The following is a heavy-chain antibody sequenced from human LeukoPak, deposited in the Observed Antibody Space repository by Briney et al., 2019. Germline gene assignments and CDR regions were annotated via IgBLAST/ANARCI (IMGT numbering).Heavy chain of an antibody. V-gene: IGHV5-51*01. CDR1: GYSFTSYW. J-gene: IGHJ4*02. CDR2: IYPGDSDT. D-gene: IGHD6-13*01. CDR3: ARGPLSSRSDY. Sequence: GESLKISCKGSGYSFTSYWIGCVRPMPGEGLEWMGIIYPGDSDTRYSPSFQGQVTISADRSISTAYLQWSSLKASDTAMYYCARGPLSSRSDYWGQGTLVTVSS.